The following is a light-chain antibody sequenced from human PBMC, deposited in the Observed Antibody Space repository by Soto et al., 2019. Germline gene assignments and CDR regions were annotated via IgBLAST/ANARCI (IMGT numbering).Light chain of an antibody. J-gene: IGKJ5*01. CDR2: GAS. CDR1: QSVSSK. V-gene: IGKV3-15*01. Sequence: EIVITQSPSALSVSPEERATLSCRASQSVSSKLAWYQPTPGQAPRLLIYGASTRAPGIPARFSGSGSGTEFTLTISSLQSEDFAVYYCQPYNNWTPIPFGQLTRLAIK. CDR3: QPYNNWTPIP.